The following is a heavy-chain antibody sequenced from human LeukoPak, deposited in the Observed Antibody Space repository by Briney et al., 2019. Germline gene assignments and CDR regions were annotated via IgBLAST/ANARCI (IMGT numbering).Heavy chain of an antibody. Sequence: GGSLRLSCAASGFTFSSYSMNWVRQAPGKGLEWVAFIRYDGSNKYYADSVKGRFTISRDNSKNTLYLQMNSLRAEDTAVYYCATRGGYSYGYYFDYWGQGTLVTVSS. D-gene: IGHD5-18*01. J-gene: IGHJ4*02. V-gene: IGHV3-30*02. CDR1: GFTFSSYS. CDR3: ATRGGYSYGYYFDY. CDR2: IRYDGSNK.